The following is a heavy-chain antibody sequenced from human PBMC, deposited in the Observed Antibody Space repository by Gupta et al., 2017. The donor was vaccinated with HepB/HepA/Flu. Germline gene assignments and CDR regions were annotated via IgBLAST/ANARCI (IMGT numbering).Heavy chain of an antibody. D-gene: IGHD4-17*01. CDR2: IYYSGST. CDR3: PTTTGTTEKKWFAT. CDR1: GGSISSSSYS. Sequence: QLQLQESGPGLVKPSETLSLTCTVSGGSISSSSYSWGWIRQPPGKGLEWIGSIYYSGSTYYNPARKSRVTISVETSKNQVSPKLRSVAAGGTTVYYFPTTTGTTEKKWFATGGQGTIVTVFS. J-gene: IGHJ5*02. V-gene: IGHV4-39*01.